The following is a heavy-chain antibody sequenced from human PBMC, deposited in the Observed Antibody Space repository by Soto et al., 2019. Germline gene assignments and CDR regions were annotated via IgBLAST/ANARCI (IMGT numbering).Heavy chain of an antibody. V-gene: IGHV1-18*01. CDR1: GYTFRNFG. CDR2: ISAYNANA. J-gene: IGHJ4*02. Sequence: QIQLLQSGAEVKKPGASVKVTCKASGYTFRNFGITWVRQAPGQGLEWMGWISAYNANANYAQKFQGRLTMTAVTSTRTAYMELRSLRSDDTAVYYCARENSYFDYWGQGTLVTVAS. CDR3: ARENSYFDY.